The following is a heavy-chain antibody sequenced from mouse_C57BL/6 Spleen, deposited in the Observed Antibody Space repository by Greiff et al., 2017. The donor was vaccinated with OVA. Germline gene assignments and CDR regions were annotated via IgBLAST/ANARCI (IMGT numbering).Heavy chain of an antibody. Sequence: QVQLQQSGAELVKPGASVKISCKASGYAFSSYWMNWVKQRPGQGLEWIGQIYPGDGDTNYNGKFKGKATLTADKSSSTAYMQLSSLTSEDSAVYFCARFGLTAAWFAYWGQGTLVTVSA. CDR3: ARFGLTAAWFAY. D-gene: IGHD4-1*01. J-gene: IGHJ3*01. CDR2: IYPGDGDT. CDR1: GYAFSSYW. V-gene: IGHV1-80*01.